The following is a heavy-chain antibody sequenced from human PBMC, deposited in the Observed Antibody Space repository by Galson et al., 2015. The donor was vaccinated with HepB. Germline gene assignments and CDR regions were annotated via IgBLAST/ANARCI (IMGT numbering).Heavy chain of an antibody. V-gene: IGHV3-30*04. D-gene: IGHD2-15*01. J-gene: IGHJ3*02. Sequence: SLRLSCAASGFTFSSYAMHWVRQAPGKGLEWVAVISYGGSNKYYADSVKGRFTISRDNSKNTLYLQMNSLRAEDTAVYYCASDLGYCSGGSCYAANAFDIWGQGTMVTVSS. CDR3: ASDLGYCSGGSCYAANAFDI. CDR1: GFTFSSYA. CDR2: ISYGGSNK.